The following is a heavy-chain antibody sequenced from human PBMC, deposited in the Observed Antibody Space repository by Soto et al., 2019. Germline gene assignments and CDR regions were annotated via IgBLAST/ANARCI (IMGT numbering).Heavy chain of an antibody. CDR2: IIPILGIA. Sequence: QVQLVQSGAEVKKPGSSVKVSCKASGGTFSSYTISWVRQAPGQGLEWMGRIIPILGIANYAQEFQGRVTMTANKARSSSYMVLSSMRSEHTAVYYFAWSGGYYDMDVWCRQATDTVS. D-gene: IGHD3-3*01. CDR1: GGTFSSYT. CDR3: AWSGGYYDMDV. J-gene: IGHJ6*02. V-gene: IGHV1-69*02.